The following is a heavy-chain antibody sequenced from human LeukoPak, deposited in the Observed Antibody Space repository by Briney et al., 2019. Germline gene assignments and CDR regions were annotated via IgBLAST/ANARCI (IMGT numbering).Heavy chain of an antibody. J-gene: IGHJ6*02. Sequence: SETLSLTCIVSGGSISGYYWSWIRQPPGKGLELIGHIYYTGNTVYNPSLKSRATILLDTSENQFSLKLRSVTTADTAVYYCARGGDPHYGMDVWGQGTTVTVSS. CDR1: GGSISGYY. CDR3: ARGGDPHYGMDV. D-gene: IGHD2-21*01. CDR2: IYYTGNT. V-gene: IGHV4-59*01.